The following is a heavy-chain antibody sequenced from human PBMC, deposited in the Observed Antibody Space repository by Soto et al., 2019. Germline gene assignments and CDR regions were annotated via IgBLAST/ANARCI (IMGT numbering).Heavy chain of an antibody. CDR2: MYNSGSA. CDR1: GLSLSSYY. D-gene: IGHD5-18*01. Sequence: SETLSLTCPVSGLSLSSYYWSWIRQPPGKGLEWVGYMYNSGSANYNPSLKSRVTISVDMSQNQFSLKLTSVTAADTAVYYCARHGAIYSNSWYDFDYWGQGTLVTVSS. CDR3: ARHGAIYSNSWYDFDY. J-gene: IGHJ4*02. V-gene: IGHV4-59*08.